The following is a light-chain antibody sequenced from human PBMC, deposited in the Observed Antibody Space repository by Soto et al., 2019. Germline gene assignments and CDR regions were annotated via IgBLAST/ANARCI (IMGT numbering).Light chain of an antibody. CDR1: QGISNY. V-gene: IGKV1-27*01. CDR3: QKYNSDPLT. Sequence: DIQMTQSPSSLSASVGYRVTITGRASQGISNYLAWYQQKPGKVPKLLIYAASTLQSGVPSRFSGSGSGTDFTLTISSLQPEDVATYYCQKYNSDPLTFGGGTKVDIK. CDR2: AAS. J-gene: IGKJ4*01.